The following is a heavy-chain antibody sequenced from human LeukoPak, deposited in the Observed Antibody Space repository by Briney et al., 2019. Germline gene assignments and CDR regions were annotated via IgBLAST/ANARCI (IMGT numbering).Heavy chain of an antibody. D-gene: IGHD3-22*01. CDR1: GFTFSSYS. Sequence: GGSLRLSCAASGFTFSSYSMNWVRQAPGKGLEWVSYISSSSSTIYYADSVKGRFTISRDNAKNSLYLQMNSLRAEDTAVYYCARDLVRGTYYYDSSAVDLDYWGQGTLVTVSS. CDR3: ARDLVRGTYYYDSSAVDLDY. V-gene: IGHV3-48*01. CDR2: ISSSSSTI. J-gene: IGHJ4*02.